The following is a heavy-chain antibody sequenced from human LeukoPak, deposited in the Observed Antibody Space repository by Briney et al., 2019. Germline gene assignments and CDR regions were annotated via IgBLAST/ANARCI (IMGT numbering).Heavy chain of an antibody. D-gene: IGHD5-12*01. CDR3: ATETSGYKSF. J-gene: IGHJ4*02. Sequence: ASVKVSCKASGYTFTSYYMHWVRQAPGQGLEWMGIINPSGDSTNYAQKFQGRVTMTEDTSTDTAYMELSSLRSEDTAVYYCATETSGYKSFWGQGTLVTVSS. CDR2: INPSGDST. CDR1: GYTFTSYY. V-gene: IGHV1-46*01.